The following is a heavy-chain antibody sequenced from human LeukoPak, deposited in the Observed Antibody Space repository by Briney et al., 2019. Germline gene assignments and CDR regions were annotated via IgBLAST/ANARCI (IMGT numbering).Heavy chain of an antibody. CDR3: AKDYPAFTYGSAFDY. J-gene: IGHJ4*02. Sequence: GGSLRLSCAASGSTFSSYGMHWVRQAPGKGLEWVAVIGYDGSNKYYADSVKGRFTISRDNSKNTLYLQMDSLRAEDTAVYYCAKDYPAFTYGSAFDYWGQGTLVTVSS. CDR2: IGYDGSNK. CDR1: GSTFSSYG. V-gene: IGHV3-33*06. D-gene: IGHD6-19*01.